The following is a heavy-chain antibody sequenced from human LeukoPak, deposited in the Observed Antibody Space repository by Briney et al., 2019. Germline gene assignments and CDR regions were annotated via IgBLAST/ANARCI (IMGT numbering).Heavy chain of an antibody. CDR2: INHSGST. CDR3: ARGGYDFWSGYESFDY. Sequence: PSETLSLTCAVYGGSFSGYYWSWIRQPPGKGLEWIGEINHSGSTNYNPSLKSRVTISVDTSKNQFSLKLSSVTVADTAVYYCARGGYDFWSGYESFDYWGQGTLVTVSS. J-gene: IGHJ4*02. CDR1: GGSFSGYY. D-gene: IGHD3-3*01. V-gene: IGHV4-34*01.